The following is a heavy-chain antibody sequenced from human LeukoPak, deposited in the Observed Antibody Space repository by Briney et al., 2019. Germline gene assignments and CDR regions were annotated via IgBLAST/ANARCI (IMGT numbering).Heavy chain of an antibody. V-gene: IGHV4-59*01. CDR3: ARDSGYSSSYDH. Sequence: PSKTLSLTCTVSGGSMSSYYWSWIRQPPGKGLEWIGYIYYSGSSNYNPSLKSRVTMSVDTSKNQCSLKLTSVTAADTAVYYCARDSGYSSSYDHWGQGTLVSVSA. D-gene: IGHD6-13*01. CDR2: IYYSGSS. J-gene: IGHJ4*02. CDR1: GGSMSSYY.